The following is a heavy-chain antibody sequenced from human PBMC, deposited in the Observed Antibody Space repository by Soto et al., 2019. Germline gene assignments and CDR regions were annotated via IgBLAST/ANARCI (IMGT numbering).Heavy chain of an antibody. J-gene: IGHJ4*02. D-gene: IGHD3-22*01. V-gene: IGHV4-30-2*01. Sequence: SETLSLTCGVSGGSISSGGYSWTWIRQPPGKGLEWIGYIYHGGSTYYSPSLKSRVTISLDRSKNQFSLELRSVTAADTAVYYCARGGAGSGYYLFDSWGQGTLVTVS. CDR3: ARGGAGSGYYLFDS. CDR1: GGSISSGGYS. CDR2: IYHGGST.